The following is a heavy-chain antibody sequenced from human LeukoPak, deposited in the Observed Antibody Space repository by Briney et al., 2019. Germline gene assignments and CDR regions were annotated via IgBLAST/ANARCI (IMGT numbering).Heavy chain of an antibody. D-gene: IGHD2-2*01. J-gene: IGHJ5*02. Sequence: GGPLRPPCPASGFPFSSYALSWVRQAQGKGRNGAPAISGSGGSTYYADSVRGRFTISRDNSKNTLYLQMNSLRAEDTAVYYCAKESDQLLNNWFDPWGQGTLVTVSS. CDR3: AKESDQLLNNWFDP. V-gene: IGHV3-23*01. CDR1: GFPFSSYA. CDR2: ISGSGGST.